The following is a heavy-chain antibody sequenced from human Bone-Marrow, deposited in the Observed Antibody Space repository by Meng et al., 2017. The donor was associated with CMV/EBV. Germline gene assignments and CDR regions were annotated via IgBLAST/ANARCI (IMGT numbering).Heavy chain of an antibody. CDR1: GYTFTSYD. CDR2: MNPNSGNT. Sequence: ASVKVSCKASGYTFTSYDINWVRQATGQGLEWMGWMNPNSGNTNYAQKLQGRVTMTTDTSTSTAYMELRSLRSDDTAVYYCARDERLAIFPPEGMDVWGQGTTVTVSS. V-gene: IGHV1-18*01. CDR3: ARDERLAIFPPEGMDV. D-gene: IGHD3-9*01. J-gene: IGHJ6*02.